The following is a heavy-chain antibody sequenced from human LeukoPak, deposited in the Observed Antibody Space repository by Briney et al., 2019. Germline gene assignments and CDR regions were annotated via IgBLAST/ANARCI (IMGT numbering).Heavy chain of an antibody. Sequence: SVTVSCKASGGTFSSYAIRWVRQAPGQGLEWMGGIIPIFGTANYAQKFQGRVTITTDESTSTAYMELSSLRSEDTAVYYCARDAVGRETYFDYWGQGTLVTVSS. D-gene: IGHD1-26*01. V-gene: IGHV1-69*05. CDR1: GGTFSSYA. CDR2: IIPIFGTA. CDR3: ARDAVGRETYFDY. J-gene: IGHJ4*02.